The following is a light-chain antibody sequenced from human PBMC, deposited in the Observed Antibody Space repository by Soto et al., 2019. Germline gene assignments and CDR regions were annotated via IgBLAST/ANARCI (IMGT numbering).Light chain of an antibody. CDR3: QKTSSTPGT. V-gene: IGKV1-39*01. CDR1: QSISSY. J-gene: IGKJ1*01. Sequence: DIQMTQSPSSLSASVGDRVTITCRASQSISSYLNWYQQKPGKAPTLLIYAASSLQSGVSSRFSGSGSGTDFTLTISSLKADDFATYYCQKTSSTPGTLGQGTTVDI. CDR2: AAS.